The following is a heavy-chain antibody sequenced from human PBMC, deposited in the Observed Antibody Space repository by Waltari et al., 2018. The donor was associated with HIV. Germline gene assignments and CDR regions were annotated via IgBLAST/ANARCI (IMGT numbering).Heavy chain of an antibody. CDR3: ARRRCTSTSCFFDY. CDR2: IKQDGSEK. V-gene: IGHV3-7*01. Sequence: EVHLVESGGGLVQPGGSLRLSCAASGFTFRTYWMSLVRRAPGKGLEWVANIKQDGSEKYYVDSVKGRFTISRDNAKNSLFLQMNSLRGEDTAVYYCARRRCTSTSCFFDYWGQGTLVTVS. D-gene: IGHD2-2*01. J-gene: IGHJ4*02. CDR1: GFTFRTYW.